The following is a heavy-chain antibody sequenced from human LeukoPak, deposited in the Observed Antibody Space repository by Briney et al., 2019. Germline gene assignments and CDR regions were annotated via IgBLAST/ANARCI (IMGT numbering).Heavy chain of an antibody. D-gene: IGHD2-2*02. CDR2: IYYTGST. CDR1: GGSINNYY. J-gene: IGHJ4*02. V-gene: IGHV4-59*12. Sequence: SETLSLTCTVSGGSINNYYWSWVRQPPGAGLEWLAYIYYTGSTNYNPSLKTRLTISVDTSKNQFSLKLSSVTAADTAVYYCARGGVYCSSTSCYTAWYFDYWGQGTLVTVSS. CDR3: ARGGVYCSSTSCYTAWYFDY.